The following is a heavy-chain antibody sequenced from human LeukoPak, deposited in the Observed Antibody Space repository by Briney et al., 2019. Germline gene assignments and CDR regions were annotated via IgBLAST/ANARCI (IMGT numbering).Heavy chain of an antibody. D-gene: IGHD2-2*01. J-gene: IGHJ6*02. V-gene: IGHV1-8*01. Sequence: ASVKVSCKASGYTFTSYDINWVRQATGQGLEWMGWMNPNSGNTGYAQKFQGRVTMTRNTSISTAYMELSSLRSEDTAVYYCARGGEDCSSTSCHYYYYGMDVWGQGTTVTVSS. CDR1: GYTFTSYD. CDR3: ARGGEDCSSTSCHYYYYGMDV. CDR2: MNPNSGNT.